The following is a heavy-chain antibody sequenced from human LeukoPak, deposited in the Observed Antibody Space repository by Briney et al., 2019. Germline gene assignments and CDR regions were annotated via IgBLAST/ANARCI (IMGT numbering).Heavy chain of an antibody. V-gene: IGHV4-34*01. CDR2: INHSGST. J-gene: IGHJ5*02. D-gene: IGHD6-13*01. CDR3: ARVTGSTTYSSSWTNWFDP. CDR1: GGSINSYY. Sequence: SETLSLTCTVSGGSINSYYWSWIRQPPGKGLEWIGEINHSGSTNYNPSLKSRVTISVDTSKNQFSLKLSSVTAADTAVYYCARVTGSTTYSSSWTNWFDPWGQGTLVTVSS.